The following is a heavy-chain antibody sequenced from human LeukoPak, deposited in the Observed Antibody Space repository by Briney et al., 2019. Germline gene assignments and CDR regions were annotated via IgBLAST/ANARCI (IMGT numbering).Heavy chain of an antibody. V-gene: IGHV3-30-3*01. CDR2: ISYDGNNK. J-gene: IGHJ4*02. CDR3: ARGYLGLHYFDY. CDR1: GFTFSSYA. D-gene: IGHD2/OR15-2a*01. Sequence: PGRSLRLSCAVSGFTFSSYAMHWVRQAPGKGLEWVAIISYDGNNKYYADSVKGRFTISRDISKNTLYLQINSLRADDTAVYYCARGYLGLHYFDYWGQGTLVTVSS.